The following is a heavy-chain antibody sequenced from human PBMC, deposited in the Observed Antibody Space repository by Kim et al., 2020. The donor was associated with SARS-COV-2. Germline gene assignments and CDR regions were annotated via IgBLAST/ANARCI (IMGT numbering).Heavy chain of an antibody. CDR3: AKDGGGWYTSGWYYFDL. Sequence: GGSLRLSCAASGFTYNNYAMNWVRQAPGKGLEWVASISGSGSKTYYADSVKGRFTVFRDNSEKTLSLQMSSLRAEDTAVYYCAKDGGGWYTSGWYYFDLWGQGSLVSVSS. CDR2: ISGSGSKT. V-gene: IGHV3-23*01. D-gene: IGHD6-19*01. J-gene: IGHJ4*02. CDR1: GFTYNNYA.